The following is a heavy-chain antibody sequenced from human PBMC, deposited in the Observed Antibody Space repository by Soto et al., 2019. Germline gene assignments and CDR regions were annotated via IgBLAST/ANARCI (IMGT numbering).Heavy chain of an antibody. D-gene: IGHD2-15*01. J-gene: IGHJ4*02. CDR1: GFTFSKFG. CDR3: ARAYCSAGSCYADY. V-gene: IGHV1-18*01. Sequence: QVQLVQSGAEVKKPGASVKVSCKASGFTFSKFGISWVRQAPGQGLEWMGWISGYNGNTDYAQKFQGRVTMTTDTSTSTAYLELRSLRSDDTAVFFCARAYCSAGSCYADYWGQGTLVTVSS. CDR2: ISGYNGNT.